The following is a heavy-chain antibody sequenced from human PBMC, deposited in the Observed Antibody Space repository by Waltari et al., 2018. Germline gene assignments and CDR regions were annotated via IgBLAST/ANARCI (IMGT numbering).Heavy chain of an antibody. J-gene: IGHJ2*01. CDR2: IYYTGST. CDR3: ARHAHYYDSSGYSLYWYFDF. Sequence: QVQLQASGPGLVKPSETLSLTCTVSGGSIRSYYWSWIRQPPGKGLEWIGYIYYTGSTNYNPSLKSRVTISVDTSKNQFSLKLSSVTAADTAVYYCARHAHYYDSSGYSLYWYFDFWGRGTLVTVSS. V-gene: IGHV4-59*08. D-gene: IGHD3-22*01. CDR1: GGSIRSYY.